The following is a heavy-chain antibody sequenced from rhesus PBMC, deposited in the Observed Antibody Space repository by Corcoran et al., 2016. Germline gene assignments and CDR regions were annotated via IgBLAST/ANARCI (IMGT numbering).Heavy chain of an antibody. Sequence: QVQLQESGPGLVKTSETLSLTCAVSGGSVSSSKWWSWIRHAPEKGLEWIAYISGSGGTTHYNPSLKSRVTISIDTSKNQFSLKLSSVTVADTAVYYCASVWDEYLDYWGQGVLVTVSS. V-gene: IGHV4-65*01. CDR3: ASVWDEYLDY. J-gene: IGHJ4*01. D-gene: IGHD3-34*01. CDR1: GGSVSSSKW. CDR2: ISGSGGTT.